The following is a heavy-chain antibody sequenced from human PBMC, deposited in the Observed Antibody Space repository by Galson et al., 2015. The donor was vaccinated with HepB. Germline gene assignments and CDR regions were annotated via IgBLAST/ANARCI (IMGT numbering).Heavy chain of an antibody. CDR3: ARSKGGSREERFDY. J-gene: IGHJ4*02. D-gene: IGHD1-1*01. Sequence: SLRLSCAASGLTVSSNDMDWVRQAPGKGLEWVSVIQSGGDPRYADSVKGRFTISRDDSKNTLYLQMYSLRAEDTGLYYCARSKGGSREERFDYWGQGTLVTVSS. CDR1: GLTVSSND. CDR2: IQSGGDP. V-gene: IGHV3-66*01.